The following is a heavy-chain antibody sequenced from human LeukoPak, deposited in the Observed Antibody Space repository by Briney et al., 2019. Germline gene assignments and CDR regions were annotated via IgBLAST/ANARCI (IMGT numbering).Heavy chain of an antibody. J-gene: IGHJ4*02. D-gene: IGHD6-13*01. V-gene: IGHV3-7*01. CDR3: ARKSVSS. CDR1: GFTFSSYA. CDR2: IKQDGSEK. Sequence: GGSLRLSCAASGFTFSSYAMSWVRQAPGKGLEWVANIKQDGSEKYYVDSVKGRFTISRDNAKNSLYLQMNSLRAEDTAVYYCARKSVSSWGQGTLVTVSS.